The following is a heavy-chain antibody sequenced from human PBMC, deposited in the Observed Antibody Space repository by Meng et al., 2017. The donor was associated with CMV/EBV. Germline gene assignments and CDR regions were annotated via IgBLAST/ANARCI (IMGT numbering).Heavy chain of an antibody. CDR1: GGTFSSYA. V-gene: IGHV1-69*10. D-gene: IGHD2-15*01. CDR2: IIPILGIA. CDR3: ARDAARYGVVVVAATPWFDP. J-gene: IGHJ5*02. Sequence: SVKVSCKASGGTFSSYAISWVRQAPGQGLEWMGGIIPILGIANYAQKFQGGVTITADKSTSTAYMELSSLRSEDTAVYYCARDAARYGVVVVAATPWFDPWGQGTLVTVSS.